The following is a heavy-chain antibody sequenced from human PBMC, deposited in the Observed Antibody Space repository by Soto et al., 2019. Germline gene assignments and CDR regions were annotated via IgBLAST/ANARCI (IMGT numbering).Heavy chain of an antibody. J-gene: IGHJ4*02. Sequence: ASVKVSCKASGYSFTGLDINWVRQTTGQGLEWMGWMQPSSGRTGYAQKFQGRVTMTRDTSINTAYMELSSLTSDDTAFYYCARGVIAGVDYWGQGTLVTVSS. D-gene: IGHD3-16*01. CDR1: GYSFTGLD. V-gene: IGHV1-8*01. CDR2: MQPSSGRT. CDR3: ARGVIAGVDY.